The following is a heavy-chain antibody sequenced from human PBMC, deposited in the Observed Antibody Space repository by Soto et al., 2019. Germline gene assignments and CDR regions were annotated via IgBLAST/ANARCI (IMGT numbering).Heavy chain of an antibody. D-gene: IGHD3-10*01. CDR2: TYYRSKWYN. Sequence: SQTLSLTCAISGDSVSSNSAAWNWIRQSPSRGLEWLGRTYYRSKWYNDYAVSVKSRITINPDTSKNQFSLQLNSVTPEDTAVYYCARGPPDYYRSGTYEDRPFYWGQGTLVTVPQ. V-gene: IGHV6-1*01. CDR1: GDSVSSNSAA. CDR3: ARGPPDYYRSGTYEDRPFY. J-gene: IGHJ4*02.